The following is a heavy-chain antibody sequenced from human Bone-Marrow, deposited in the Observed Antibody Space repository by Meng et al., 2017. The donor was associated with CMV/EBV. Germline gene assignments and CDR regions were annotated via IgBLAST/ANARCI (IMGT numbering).Heavy chain of an antibody. V-gene: IGHV1-2*02. J-gene: IGHJ4*02. D-gene: IGHD6-13*01. CDR3: AKASPYSSSNYYFDY. CDR2: INPNSGGT. CDR1: GYTFTGYY. Sequence: ASVKVSCKASGYTFTGYYMHWVRQAPGQGLEWMGWINPNSGGTNYAQKFQGRVTMTRDTSISTAYMELSRLRSDDTAVYYCAKASPYSSSNYYFDYWGQGTLVTVSS.